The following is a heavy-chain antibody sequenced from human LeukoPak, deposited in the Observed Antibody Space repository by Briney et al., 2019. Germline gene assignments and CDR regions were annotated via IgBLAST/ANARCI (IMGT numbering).Heavy chain of an antibody. CDR1: GYSISSGDY. Sequence: SETLSLTCAVSGYSISSGDYWGWIRLPPGKGLEWIGSIYHSGSNYYNPSLKSRVNLSVDTSKRQFSLTLSSVTAADTAVYYCARNRSEPLGNGGSFDSWGQGTLVTVSS. CDR2: IYHSGSN. V-gene: IGHV4-38-2*01. J-gene: IGHJ4*02. D-gene: IGHD3-16*01. CDR3: ARNRSEPLGNGGSFDS.